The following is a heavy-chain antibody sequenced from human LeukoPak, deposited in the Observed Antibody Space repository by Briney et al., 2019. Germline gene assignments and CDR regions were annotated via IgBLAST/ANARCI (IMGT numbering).Heavy chain of an antibody. D-gene: IGHD2/OR15-2a*01. CDR3: ARDRLSLYYFDY. CDR1: GGSISSYY. Sequence: SETLSLTCTVSGGSISSYYWSWIRQPPGKGQEWIGYIYYSGSTNYNPSLKSRVTISVDTSKNQFSLKLSSVTAADTAVYYCARDRLSLYYFDYWGQGTLVTVSS. V-gene: IGHV4-59*13. J-gene: IGHJ4*02. CDR2: IYYSGST.